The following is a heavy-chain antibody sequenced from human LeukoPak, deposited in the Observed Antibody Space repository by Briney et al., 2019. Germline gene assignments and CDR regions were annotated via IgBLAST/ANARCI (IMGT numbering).Heavy chain of an antibody. J-gene: IGHJ6*02. CDR1: GFTFSTYA. CDR3: AIPPLSGTGSSRPLAGVDA. D-gene: IGHD3-10*01. V-gene: IGHV3-30-3*01. Sequence: GRSLRLSCAASGFTFSTYAMHWVRQAPGKGLEWVAVISYDGSNKYYADSVKGRFTISRDNSKNTLYLQMNSLRAEDTAVYYCAIPPLSGTGSSRPLAGVDAWGQGTTVTVSS. CDR2: ISYDGSNK.